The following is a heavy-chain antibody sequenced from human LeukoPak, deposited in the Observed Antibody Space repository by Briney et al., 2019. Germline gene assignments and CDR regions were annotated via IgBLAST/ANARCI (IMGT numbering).Heavy chain of an antibody. CDR1: GFTLSTYA. CDR2: ISGNGGST. CDR3: ARELEGSGFDP. D-gene: IGHD6-19*01. V-gene: IGHV3-64*04. Sequence: GGSLRLSCSASGFTLSTYAMHWVRQAPGKGLEHVSVISGNGGSTYYADSVEGRFTISRDNAKNSLYLQMNSLRAEDTAVYYCARELEGSGFDPWGQGTLVTVSS. J-gene: IGHJ5*02.